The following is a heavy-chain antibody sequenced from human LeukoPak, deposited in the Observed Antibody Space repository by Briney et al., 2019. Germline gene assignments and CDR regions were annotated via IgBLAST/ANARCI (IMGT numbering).Heavy chain of an antibody. CDR3: ARYDYNNYVGYYDH. J-gene: IGHJ4*03. CDR2: INSDGSST. CDR1: GFTFSSYW. Sequence: GGSLRLSCAASGFTFSSYWMHWVRQAPGKGLVWVSRINSDGSSTSYADSVKGRFTISRDNAKNTLYLQMNSLRAEDTAFYYCARYDYNNYVGYYDHWGQGTLVTVSS. D-gene: IGHD4-11*01. V-gene: IGHV3-74*01.